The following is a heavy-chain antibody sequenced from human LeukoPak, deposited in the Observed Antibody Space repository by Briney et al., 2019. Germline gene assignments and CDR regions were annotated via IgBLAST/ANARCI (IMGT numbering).Heavy chain of an antibody. CDR2: IIPIFGTA. Sequence: SVKVSCKASGGTFSSYAISWVRQAPGQGREWMGGIIPIFGTANYAQKFQGRVTITADESTSTAYMELSSLRSEDTAVYYCARAGGPVEMADWFDPWGQGTLVTVSS. CDR3: ARAGGPVEMADWFDP. V-gene: IGHV1-69*13. D-gene: IGHD5-24*01. CDR1: GGTFSSYA. J-gene: IGHJ5*02.